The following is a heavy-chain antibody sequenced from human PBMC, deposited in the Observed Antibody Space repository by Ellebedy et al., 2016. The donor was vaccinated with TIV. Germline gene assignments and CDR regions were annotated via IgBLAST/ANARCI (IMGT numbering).Heavy chain of an antibody. D-gene: IGHD6-19*01. Sequence: GESLKISCAASGFTFSCCAMSWVRQTPGKGLEWVSVISNSGDTTYADYVKGRFTISRDNSKNTLYLQMHSLRAEDTALYYCTNSDLYSSGWLFESWGQGSLVTVSS. CDR1: GFTFSCCA. V-gene: IGHV3-23*01. CDR3: TNSDLYSSGWLFES. CDR2: ISNSGDTT. J-gene: IGHJ4*02.